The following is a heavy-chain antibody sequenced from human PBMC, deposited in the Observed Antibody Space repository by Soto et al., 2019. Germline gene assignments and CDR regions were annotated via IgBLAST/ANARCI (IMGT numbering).Heavy chain of an antibody. D-gene: IGHD2-2*01. J-gene: IGHJ4*02. CDR1: GFYFNNYG. CDR3: AREDSIIIPAVSDF. Sequence: GGSLRLSCAVSGFYFNNYGINWVRQAPGKGLEWVSSVSKSDYTYYSDSVKGRFTISRDNAKNSVSLQMNSLRAEDTAVYYCAREDSIIIPAVSDFWGQGTLVTVSS. CDR2: VSKSDYT. V-gene: IGHV3-21*01.